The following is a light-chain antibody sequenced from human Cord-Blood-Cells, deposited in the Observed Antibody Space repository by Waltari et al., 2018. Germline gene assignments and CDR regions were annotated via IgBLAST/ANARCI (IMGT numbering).Light chain of an antibody. J-gene: IGLJ3*02. CDR1: SGSIASNY. V-gene: IGLV6-57*03. CDR2: EDN. Sequence: FMLTQPHSVSESPGTTVTISCTRTSGSIASNYVQWYQRRPGSAPTTVTYEDNQRPSGVPDRFSGSIDSSSNSASLTISGLKTEDEADYYCQSYDSSNRVFGGGTKLTVL. CDR3: QSYDSSNRV.